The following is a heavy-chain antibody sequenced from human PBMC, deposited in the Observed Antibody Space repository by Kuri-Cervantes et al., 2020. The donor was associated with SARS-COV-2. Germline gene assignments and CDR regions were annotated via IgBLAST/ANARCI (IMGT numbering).Heavy chain of an antibody. CDR3: ARTLDYYGSGTYCFDY. V-gene: IGHV4-61*01. Sequence: SETLSLTCIVSGGSVSSGSHYWSWIRQPPGKGLEGIGYIYYSGSTKYNPSLKSRVTMSVDTSKNQFSLKLNSVTPADTAVYCCARTLDYYGSGTYCFDYWGQGTLVTVSS. CDR2: IYYSGST. CDR1: GGSVSSGSHY. D-gene: IGHD3-10*01. J-gene: IGHJ4*02.